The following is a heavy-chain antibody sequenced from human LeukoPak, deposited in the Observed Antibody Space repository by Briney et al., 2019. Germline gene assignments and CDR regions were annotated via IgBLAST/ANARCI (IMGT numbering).Heavy chain of an antibody. CDR3: XXXXXALGGLGELSLIDY. Sequence: PSETLSLTCTVSGGSISSSSYYWGWIRQPPGKGLEWIGSIYYSGSTYYNPSLKSRVTISVDTSKNQFSLKLSSVTAADTAVYXXXXXXXALGGLGELSLIDYWGQGTLVTVSS. J-gene: IGHJ4*02. V-gene: IGHV4-39*01. CDR1: GGSISSSSYY. CDR2: IYYSGST. D-gene: IGHD3-16*02.